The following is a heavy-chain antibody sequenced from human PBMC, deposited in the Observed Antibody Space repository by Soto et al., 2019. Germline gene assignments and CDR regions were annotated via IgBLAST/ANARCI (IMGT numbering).Heavy chain of an antibody. D-gene: IGHD2-2*01. Sequence: SVKVSCKAAGGTFSGYTSSWVRQAPGQGLEWMGRIIPILGIANYAQKFQGRVTITADKSTSTAYMELSSLRSEDTAVYYCARGIVVVPADPPYYYYYYMDVWGKGTTVTVSS. CDR1: GGTFSGYT. CDR3: ARGIVVVPADPPYYYYYYMDV. V-gene: IGHV1-69*02. CDR2: IIPILGIA. J-gene: IGHJ6*03.